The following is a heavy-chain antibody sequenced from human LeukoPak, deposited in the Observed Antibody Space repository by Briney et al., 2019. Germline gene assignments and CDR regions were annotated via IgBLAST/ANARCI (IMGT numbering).Heavy chain of an antibody. D-gene: IGHD3-10*01. CDR1: GFSFPSSA. Sequence: SVKGSCKASGFSFPSSAMQWVRQARGQRLEWIGWIVVGSGDTNYAQKFQDRVTITTDMSTGTAYMELSSLRSEDTAVYYCAAARHNASGTHMGSYWGQGALVTVSS. CDR3: AAARHNASGTHMGSY. V-gene: IGHV1-58*02. J-gene: IGHJ4*02. CDR2: IVVGSGDT.